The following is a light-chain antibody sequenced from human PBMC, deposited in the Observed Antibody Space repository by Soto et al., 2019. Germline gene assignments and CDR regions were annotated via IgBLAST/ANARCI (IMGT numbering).Light chain of an antibody. J-gene: IGLJ1*01. V-gene: IGLV2-14*01. CDR1: NGDVGGYDY. CDR3: SSHTSGSTRV. Sequence: QSVVTQPASVSGSPGQSIAISRTGTNGDVGGYDYVSWYQQHPDKAPKLMIYEVTKRPSWVSNRFSGSKSGNTASLTISGLQPEDEADYYCSSHTSGSTRVFGSGTKVTVL. CDR2: EVT.